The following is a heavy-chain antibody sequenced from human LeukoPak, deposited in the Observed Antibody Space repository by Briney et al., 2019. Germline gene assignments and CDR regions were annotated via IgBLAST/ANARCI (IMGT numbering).Heavy chain of an antibody. CDR3: VKGRISEDGLDF. D-gene: IGHD6-13*01. CDR2: ISSSGNT. J-gene: IGHJ4*02. Sequence: GGSPRLSCAASGFTFSRSAMTWVRQTPGKGLDWVSSISSSGNTYYADSVKGRFTISRDNSKNMLYLQMNSLRAEDTAVYYCVKGRISEDGLDFWGQGTLVTVSS. CDR1: GFTFSRSA. V-gene: IGHV3-23*01.